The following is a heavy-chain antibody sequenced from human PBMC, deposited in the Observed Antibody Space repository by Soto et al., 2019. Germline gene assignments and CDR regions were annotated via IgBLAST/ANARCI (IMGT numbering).Heavy chain of an antibody. CDR3: ARGGGYSSSLFDY. D-gene: IGHD6-19*01. Sequence: PSETLSLTCTVSGGSINNNHYYWGWVRQPPGKGLEWIGSISYSGSTNYNPSLKSRVTISVDTSKNQFSLKLSSVTAADTAVYYCARGGGYSSSLFDYWGQGTLVTVSS. CDR2: ISYSGST. V-gene: IGHV4-39*01. J-gene: IGHJ4*02. CDR1: GGSINNNHYY.